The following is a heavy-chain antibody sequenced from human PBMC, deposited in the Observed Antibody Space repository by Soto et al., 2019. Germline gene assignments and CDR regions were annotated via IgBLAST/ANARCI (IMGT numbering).Heavy chain of an antibody. CDR3: AHHIAASVPFDS. CDR1: GFSFSSNGVG. D-gene: IGHD6-13*01. J-gene: IGHJ4*02. CDR2: ICWNHDK. V-gene: IGHV2-5*01. Sequence: QITLKESCPALVKPTQTLTLTCTFSGFSFSSNGVGVGWIRQPPGKALEWLALICWNHDKRYSQSLKTSLTINTDTSKNQVVLTMTNMDPVDTGTHYCAHHIAASVPFDSWGQGTQVTVSS.